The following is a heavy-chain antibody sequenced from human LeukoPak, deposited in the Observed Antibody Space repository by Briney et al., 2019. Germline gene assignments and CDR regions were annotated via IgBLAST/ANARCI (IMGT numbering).Heavy chain of an antibody. J-gene: IGHJ5*02. D-gene: IGHD5-18*01. CDR2: ISNGNT. V-gene: IGHV4-59*01. Sequence: SETLSLTCSVAGDSISTYYWNWIRQTPGKGLEWIGHISNGNTDYNPSLKSRVTISGDTSKNQFSLRLTSVTAADTAVYYCARDKAHSYGRYFDPWGQGALVIVSS. CDR1: GDSISTYY. CDR3: ARDKAHSYGRYFDP.